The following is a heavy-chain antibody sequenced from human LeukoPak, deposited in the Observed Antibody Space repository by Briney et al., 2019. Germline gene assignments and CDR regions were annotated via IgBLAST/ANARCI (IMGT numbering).Heavy chain of an antibody. J-gene: IGHJ3*01. Sequence: ASVKVSYKASGYTFTDYYIHWVRQAPGQGLEWMTYIGPKSADTHYAQKFQGRVTMTLDTSISTAYMELKWLTADDTAVYYFARDGVAGRSDAFALWGQGTMVTVSS. CDR2: IGPKSADT. CDR3: ARDGVAGRSDAFAL. CDR1: GYTFTDYY. D-gene: IGHD6-19*01. V-gene: IGHV1-2*02.